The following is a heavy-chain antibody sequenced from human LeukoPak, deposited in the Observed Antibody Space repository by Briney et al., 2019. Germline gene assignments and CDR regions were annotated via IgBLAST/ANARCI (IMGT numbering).Heavy chain of an antibody. V-gene: IGHV4-31*03. CDR2: IYYSGST. D-gene: IGHD5-12*01. CDR3: ARSGVPQGFIVATISGYFDY. CDR1: GGSISNSHYY. J-gene: IGHJ4*02. Sequence: PSETLSLTCTVSGGSISNSHYYWGWIRQPPGKGLEWIGYIYYSGSTYYNPSLKSRVTISVDTSKNQFSLKLSSVTAADTAVYYCARSGVPQGFIVATISGYFDYWGQGTLVTVSS.